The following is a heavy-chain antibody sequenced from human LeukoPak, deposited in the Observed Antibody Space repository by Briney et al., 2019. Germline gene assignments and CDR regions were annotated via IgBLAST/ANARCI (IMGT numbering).Heavy chain of an antibody. CDR3: AREENYDFWSGYYPYNWFDP. J-gene: IGHJ5*02. CDR1: GFTFSSYA. V-gene: IGHV3-30-3*01. D-gene: IGHD3-3*01. CDR2: ISYDGSNK. Sequence: PGGSLRLSCAASGFTFSSYAMHWVRQAPGKGLEWVAVISYDGSNKYYADSVKGRFTISSDNSKNTLYLQMNSLRAEDTAVYYCAREENYDFWSGYYPYNWFDPWGQGTLVTVSS.